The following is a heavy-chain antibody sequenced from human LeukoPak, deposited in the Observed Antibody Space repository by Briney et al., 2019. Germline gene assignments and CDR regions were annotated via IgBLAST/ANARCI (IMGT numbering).Heavy chain of an antibody. D-gene: IGHD2-2*01. CDR3: ARGPLPDIVVVPAAPYYYGMDV. V-gene: IGHV3-30*04. J-gene: IGHJ6*02. CDR1: GFIFSNYA. Sequence: GGSLRLSCAVSGFIFSNYAMHWVRQAPGKGLEWVAVISYDGSNKYYADSVKGRFTISRDNSKNTLYLQMNSLRAEDTAVYYCARGPLPDIVVVPAAPYYYGMDVWGQGTTVTVSS. CDR2: ISYDGSNK.